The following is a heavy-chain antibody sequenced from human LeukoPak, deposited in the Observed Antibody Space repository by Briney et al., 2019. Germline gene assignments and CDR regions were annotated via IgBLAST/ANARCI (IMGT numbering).Heavy chain of an antibody. D-gene: IGHD3-22*01. CDR1: GFTFSSYA. CDR2: ISGSGGST. J-gene: IGHJ6*03. Sequence: GGSLRLSCAASGFTFSSYAMSWVRQAPGKGLEWVSAISGSGGSTYYADSVKGRFTISRDNSKNTLYLRMNSLRAEYTAVYYCAKAIYDSSGYSYYYYMDVWGKGTTVTVSS. V-gene: IGHV3-23*01. CDR3: AKAIYDSSGYSYYYYMDV.